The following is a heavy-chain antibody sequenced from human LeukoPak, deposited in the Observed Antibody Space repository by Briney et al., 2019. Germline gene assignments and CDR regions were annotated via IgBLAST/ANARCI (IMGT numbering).Heavy chain of an antibody. CDR2: ICAGSP. CDR1: GFTVSSNS. Sequence: PGGSLRLSCAASGFTVSSNSMSWVRQAPGKGLEWVSIICAGSPYYADSVKGRFTISRDNSKNTLYLQMNSLRAEDTAVYYCARYISGHSLDSWGQGTLVTVSS. V-gene: IGHV3-53*01. D-gene: IGHD3-22*01. J-gene: IGHJ4*02. CDR3: ARYISGHSLDS.